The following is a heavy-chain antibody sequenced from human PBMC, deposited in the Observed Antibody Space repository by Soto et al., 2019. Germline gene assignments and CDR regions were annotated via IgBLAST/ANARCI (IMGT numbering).Heavy chain of an antibody. CDR2: INPSGGST. V-gene: IGHV1-46*01. CDR1: GYTFTSYY. J-gene: IGHJ5*02. Sequence: ASVKVSCKASGYTFTSYYMHWVRQAPGQGLEWMGIINPSGGSTSYAQKFQGRVTMTRDTSTSTVYMELSSLRSEDTAVYYCAREADTAMEPYDILPGYAFDPWGQGTQVTVSS. CDR3: AREADTAMEPYDILPGYAFDP. D-gene: IGHD3-9*01.